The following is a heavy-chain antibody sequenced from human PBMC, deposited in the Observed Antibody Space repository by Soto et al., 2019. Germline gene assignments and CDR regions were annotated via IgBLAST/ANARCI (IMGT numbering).Heavy chain of an antibody. CDR1: GFTFSSYE. CDR2: IGTSGKTI. J-gene: IGHJ6*02. D-gene: IGHD4-4*01. CDR3: ARDPAIYSGKFNYGLDV. Sequence: GGSLRLSCAVSGFTFSSYEMNWVRQAPGEGLEWVSYIGTSGKTIYYADSVRGRFTISRDNAKNSLYLQMNSLRAEDTAVYFCARDPAIYSGKFNYGLDVWGRGTTVTVSS. V-gene: IGHV3-48*03.